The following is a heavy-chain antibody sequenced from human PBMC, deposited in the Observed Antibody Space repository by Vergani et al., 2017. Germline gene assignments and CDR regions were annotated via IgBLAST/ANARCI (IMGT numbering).Heavy chain of an antibody. Sequence: QVQLEQSGAEGKKPGSSVTVSCRASGGTFGSHTISWVRQAPGQGLEWMGGTLLPSGGANYAQKFQGRVTIIADGSTGIYYLELNSLTVEDTAVYYCARVLQDDVAQGVSWNYYGMDVWGQGTTVIVSS. CDR2: TLLPSGGA. V-gene: IGHV1-69*12. D-gene: IGHD3-10*01. J-gene: IGHJ6*02. CDR3: ARVLQDDVAQGVSWNYYGMDV. CDR1: GGTFGSHT.